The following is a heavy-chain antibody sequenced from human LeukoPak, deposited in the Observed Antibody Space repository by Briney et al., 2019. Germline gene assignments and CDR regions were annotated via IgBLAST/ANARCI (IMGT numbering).Heavy chain of an antibody. J-gene: IGHJ4*02. CDR1: GGPFSGYY. CDR3: ARAGTGDRSAVFDY. D-gene: IGHD7-27*01. CDR2: INHNGYT. Sequence: SETLSLTCAVYGGPFSGYYWNWIRQPPGKGLEWIGEINHNGYTNYNPSLESRVTISVDTSKNQFSLKVYSLTAEDTAVYFCARAGTGDRSAVFDYWGQEILVTVSS. V-gene: IGHV4-34*01.